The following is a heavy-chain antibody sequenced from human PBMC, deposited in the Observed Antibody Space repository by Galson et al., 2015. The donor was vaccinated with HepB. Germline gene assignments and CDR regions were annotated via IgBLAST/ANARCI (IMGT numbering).Heavy chain of an antibody. J-gene: IGHJ4*02. V-gene: IGHV3-48*01. D-gene: IGHD3-10*01. CDR1: GFTFSSYS. CDR3: ARDGSGSYWSDNYFDY. Sequence: SLRLSCAAPGFTFSSYSMNWVRQAPGKGLVWVSYISTSSSTIYYADSVKGRFTISRDNAKNSLYLQMNSLRAEDTAVYYCARDGSGSYWSDNYFDYWGQGTLVTVSS. CDR2: ISTSSSTI.